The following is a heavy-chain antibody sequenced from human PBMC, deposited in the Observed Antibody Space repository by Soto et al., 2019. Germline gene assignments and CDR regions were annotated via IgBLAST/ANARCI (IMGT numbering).Heavy chain of an antibody. J-gene: IGHJ4*02. CDR1: GGSISSSSYY. D-gene: IGHD1-7*01. Sequence: QLQLQESGPGLVKPSETLSLTCTVSGGSISSSSYYWGWIRQPPGKGLEWIGSIYYSGSTYYNPSLKSRVTISVDTSKNQFSLKLSSVTAADTAVYYCARHERGPSDWNYVYEFDYWGQGTLVTVSS. CDR3: ARHERGPSDWNYVYEFDY. CDR2: IYYSGST. V-gene: IGHV4-39*01.